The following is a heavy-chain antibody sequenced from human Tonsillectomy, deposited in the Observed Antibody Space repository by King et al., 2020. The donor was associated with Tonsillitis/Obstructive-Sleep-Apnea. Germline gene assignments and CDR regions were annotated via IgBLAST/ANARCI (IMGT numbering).Heavy chain of an antibody. CDR1: GFTVSSNY. D-gene: IGHD5-18*01. CDR3: ARWSLRGDSYGAFDY. CDR2: IYSGGST. Sequence: VQLVESGGGLIQPGGSLRLSCAASGFTVSSNYMSWVRQAPGKGLEWVSVIYSGGSTYYADSVKGRFTISRDNSKNTLYLQMNSMRAEDTAVYYCARWSLRGDSYGAFDYWGQGALVTVSS. J-gene: IGHJ4*02. V-gene: IGHV3-53*01.